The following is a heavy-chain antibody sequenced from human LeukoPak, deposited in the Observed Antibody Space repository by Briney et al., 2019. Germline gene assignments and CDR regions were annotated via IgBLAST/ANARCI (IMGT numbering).Heavy chain of an antibody. CDR1: GITFSSYS. Sequence: GSLRLSCVASGITFSSYSMNWVRQAPGKGLEWVSYISSFSGTINYADSVKGRFTISRDNAKNSLYLQMNSLRAEDTAVYYCAREQGGVGYWGQGTLVTVSS. V-gene: IGHV3-48*01. J-gene: IGHJ4*02. CDR3: AREQGGVGY. CDR2: ISSFSGTI. D-gene: IGHD3-16*01.